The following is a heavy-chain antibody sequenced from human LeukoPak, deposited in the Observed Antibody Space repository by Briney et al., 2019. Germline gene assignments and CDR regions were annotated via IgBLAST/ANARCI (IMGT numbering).Heavy chain of an antibody. CDR2: ISTSGGST. J-gene: IGHJ5*02. CDR3: AKELYCSSISCAQFDP. V-gene: IGHV3-23*01. CDR1: GFTFSSYA. D-gene: IGHD2-2*01. Sequence: AGGSLRLSCVASGFTFSSYAMNWVRQAPGKGLEWVSVISTSGGSTYYADSVKGRFAISRDNSKNTLYLQMNSLRAEDTAIYYCAKELYCSSISCAQFDPWGQGTLVTVSS.